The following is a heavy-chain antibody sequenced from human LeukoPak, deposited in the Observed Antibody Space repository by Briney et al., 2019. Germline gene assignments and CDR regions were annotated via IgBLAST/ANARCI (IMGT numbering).Heavy chain of an antibody. J-gene: IGHJ4*02. CDR3: ARGPVPRITIFGVVFNPLDY. V-gene: IGHV4-59*01. CDR1: GGSISSYY. CDR2: IYYSGST. D-gene: IGHD3-3*01. Sequence: SETLSLTCTVSGGSISSYYWSWIRQPPGKGLEWIGYIYYSGSTNYNPSLKSRVTISVDTSKNQFSLKLSSVTAADTAVYYCARGPVPRITIFGVVFNPLDYWGQGTLVTVSS.